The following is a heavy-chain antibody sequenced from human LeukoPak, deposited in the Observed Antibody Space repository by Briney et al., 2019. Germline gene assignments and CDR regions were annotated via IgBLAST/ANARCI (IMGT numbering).Heavy chain of an antibody. Sequence: PGGSLRLSCAASGFTFSSYSMNWVRQAPGKGLEWVSSISSSSSYIYYADSVKGRFTISRDNAKNSLYLQMNSLRAEDTAVYYCAREDDFWSGYPSNFDYWGQGTLVTVS. J-gene: IGHJ4*02. D-gene: IGHD3-3*01. CDR3: AREDDFWSGYPSNFDY. CDR1: GFTFSSYS. V-gene: IGHV3-21*01. CDR2: ISSSSSYI.